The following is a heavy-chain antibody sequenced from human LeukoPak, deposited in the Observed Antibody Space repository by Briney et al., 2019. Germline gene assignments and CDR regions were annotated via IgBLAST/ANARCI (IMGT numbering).Heavy chain of an antibody. D-gene: IGHD3-10*01. CDR2: MNPNSGNT. J-gene: IGHJ4*02. CDR3: ARDHYYGSGSYYFPFDY. V-gene: IGHV1-8*01. CDR1: GYTFTSYD. Sequence: GASVTVSCKASGYTFTSYDINWVRQATGQGLEWMGWMNPNSGNTGYAQKFQGRVTMTRNTSISTAYMELSSLRSDDTAVYYCARDHYYGSGSYYFPFDYWGQGTLVTVSS.